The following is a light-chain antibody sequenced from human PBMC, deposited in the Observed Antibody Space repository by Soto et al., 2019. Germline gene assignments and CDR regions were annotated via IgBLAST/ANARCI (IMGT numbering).Light chain of an antibody. CDR3: MQGTHWPPWT. V-gene: IGKV2-30*01. Sequence: DVVMTQSPLSLPVTLGQPASISCRSSQSLVYSDGSTYLSWFQQRPGQSPRRLIYRVSNRDSGVPDRFSGSGSCTDFTLKISRVEAEDVGVYYCMQGTHWPPWTFGQGTKVEIQ. CDR2: RVS. J-gene: IGKJ1*01. CDR1: QSLVYSDGSTY.